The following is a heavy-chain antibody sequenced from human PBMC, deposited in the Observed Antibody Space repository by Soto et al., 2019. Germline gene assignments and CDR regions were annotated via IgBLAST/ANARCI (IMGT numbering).Heavy chain of an antibody. CDR1: GGTFSSHV. CDR3: ARELEFRDGNISHLDY. CDR2: IMPIIGTA. D-gene: IGHD3-10*01. J-gene: IGHJ4*02. Sequence: QVQLVQSGAEVKKPGSSVKVSCKASGGTFSSHVFNWVRQAPGQGLEWMGGIMPIIGTANYAQKFQGRVKITADESTSTAYMEMSSLRSEDTAVYYCARELEFRDGNISHLDYWGQGNLVTVSS. V-gene: IGHV1-69*01.